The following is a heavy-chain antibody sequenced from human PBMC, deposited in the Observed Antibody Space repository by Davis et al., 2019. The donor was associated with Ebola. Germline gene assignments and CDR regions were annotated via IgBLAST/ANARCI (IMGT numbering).Heavy chain of an antibody. J-gene: IGHJ6*02. D-gene: IGHD4-23*01. CDR1: GYTFTSYY. CDR2: INPSGGST. CDR3: ARVFRLDYGGYYYYYGMDV. V-gene: IGHV1-46*01. Sequence: ASVKVSCKASGYTFTSYYMHWVRQAPGQGLEWMGIINPSGGSTSYAQKFQGRVTMTRDTSTSTVYMELSSLRSEDTAVYYCARVFRLDYGGYYYYYGMDVWGQGTTVTVSS.